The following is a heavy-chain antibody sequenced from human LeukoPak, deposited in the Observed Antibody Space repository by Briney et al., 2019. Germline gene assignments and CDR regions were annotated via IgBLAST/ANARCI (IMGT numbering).Heavy chain of an antibody. Sequence: GGSLRLSCAASGFIFSHYGMNWVRQAPGKGLEWVSGITSRSTTYYADSVKGRFTISRDNSKNTLYVQMNSLRAEDTAVYYCANEVGSIVGANWGQGTLVTVSS. D-gene: IGHD1-26*01. CDR1: GFIFSHYG. CDR3: ANEVGSIVGAN. CDR2: ITSRSTT. J-gene: IGHJ1*01. V-gene: IGHV3-23*01.